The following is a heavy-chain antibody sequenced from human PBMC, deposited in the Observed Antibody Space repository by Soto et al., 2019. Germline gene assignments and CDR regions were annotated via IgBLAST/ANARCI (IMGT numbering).Heavy chain of an antibody. CDR1: GFTFSTFA. D-gene: IGHD3-3*01. Sequence: GGSLRLSCAASGFTFSTFALHWVRQAPGEGLEWVALISHDGRIEKYADSVKGRFTISRDNSKNTLYMQMDSLRLEDTAVYYCARGGGTILAPLPWGQGTLVTVSS. V-gene: IGHV3-30-3*01. CDR2: ISHDGRIE. J-gene: IGHJ5*02. CDR3: ARGGGTILAPLP.